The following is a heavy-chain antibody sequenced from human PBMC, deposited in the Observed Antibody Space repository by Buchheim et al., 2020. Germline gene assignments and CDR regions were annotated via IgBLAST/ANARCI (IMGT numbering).Heavy chain of an antibody. J-gene: IGHJ6*02. D-gene: IGHD1-7*01. Sequence: QVQLVQSGAEVKKPGASVKVSCKASGYTFTSYDINWVRQATGQGLEWMGWMNPNSGNTGYAQKFQGRVTMTRNTSISTAYMELSSLRSEDTAVYYCARVRWITGTHGSYYYYDGMDVWGQGTT. CDR3: ARVRWITGTHGSYYYYDGMDV. V-gene: IGHV1-8*01. CDR1: GYTFTSYD. CDR2: MNPNSGNT.